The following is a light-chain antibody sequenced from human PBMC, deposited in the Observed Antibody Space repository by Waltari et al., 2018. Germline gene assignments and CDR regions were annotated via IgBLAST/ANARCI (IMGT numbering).Light chain of an antibody. V-gene: IGLV1-44*01. CDR3: AAWDDSLNAWM. Sequence: QSVLTQPPSTSGFPGPTVTISCSRRCAHVGLSFVSCYQQLPGTAPTLLIYNNNRRPSGVPDRFSGSKSGTSASLAISGLQSEDEADYYCAAWDDSLNAWMFGGGTKLTVL. CDR2: NNN. J-gene: IGLJ3*02. CDR1: CAHVGLSF.